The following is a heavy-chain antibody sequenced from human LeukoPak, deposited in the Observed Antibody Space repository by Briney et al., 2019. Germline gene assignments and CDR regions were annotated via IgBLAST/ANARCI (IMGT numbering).Heavy chain of an antibody. CDR3: ARGPRVGLKKRYYYMDV. J-gene: IGHJ6*03. D-gene: IGHD1-26*01. Sequence: LSPARAVYAGSLSGYYCSWVRHPPGGWRGCIVVIILSGRTNYNPSLKSRGTISVDTYTNKFSLKLSSVTAADTAVYYCARGPRVGLKKRYYYMDVWGKGTTVTVSS. CDR1: AGSLSGYY. CDR2: IILSGRT. V-gene: IGHV4-34*01.